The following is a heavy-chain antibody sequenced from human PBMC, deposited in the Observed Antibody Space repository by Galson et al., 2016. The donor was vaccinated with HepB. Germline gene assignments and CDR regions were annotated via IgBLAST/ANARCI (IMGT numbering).Heavy chain of an antibody. CDR1: GYTFTGYY. J-gene: IGHJ6*02. V-gene: IGHV1-2*02. CDR2: INPNSGGT. Sequence: SVRVSCTASGYTFTGYYMHWVRQAPGQGLEWMGWINPNSGGTTDAQRFQGRVSMTRDTSISTAYMEMSRLRSDDTAVYYCARDYGDNSFYGMDVWGQGTTVTVSS. CDR3: ARDYGDNSFYGMDV. D-gene: IGHD4-17*01.